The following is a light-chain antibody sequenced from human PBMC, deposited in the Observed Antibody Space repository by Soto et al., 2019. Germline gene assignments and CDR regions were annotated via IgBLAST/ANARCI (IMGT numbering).Light chain of an antibody. Sequence: QSVLTQPASVSGSPGQSITISCTGTSNDVGGYSYVSWYQQHPGKAPKLMIYDVSDRPSGVSNRFSGSKSGNTASLTISGLQAEDEADYYCSSYTSGFYVFGTGTKVTVL. CDR3: SSYTSGFYV. V-gene: IGLV2-14*01. CDR1: SNDVGGYSY. J-gene: IGLJ1*01. CDR2: DVS.